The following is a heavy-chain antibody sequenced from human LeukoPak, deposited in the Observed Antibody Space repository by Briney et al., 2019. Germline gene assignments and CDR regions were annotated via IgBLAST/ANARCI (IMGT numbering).Heavy chain of an antibody. Sequence: SETLSLTCTVSGGSISSYYWSWIRQPAGKGLEWIGRIYTSGSTNYNPSLKSRVTMSVDTSKNQFSLKLSSVTAADTAVYYCAREDFFGVVISHYYYYYVDVWGKGTTVTVSS. V-gene: IGHV4-4*07. CDR1: GGSISSYY. CDR2: IYTSGST. CDR3: AREDFFGVVISHYYYYYVDV. J-gene: IGHJ6*03. D-gene: IGHD3-3*01.